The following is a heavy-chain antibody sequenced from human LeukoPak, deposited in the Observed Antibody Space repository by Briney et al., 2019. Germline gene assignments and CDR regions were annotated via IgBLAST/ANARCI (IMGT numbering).Heavy chain of an antibody. J-gene: IGHJ3*02. CDR2: INHSGST. Sequence: SETLSLTCAVYGGSFSGYYWSWIRQPPGKGLEWIGEINHSGSTNYNPSLKSRVTISVDTSKNQFSLKLSSVTAADTAVYYCARDQSHNRIFDIWGQGTMVTVSS. CDR3: ARDQSHNRIFDI. V-gene: IGHV4-34*01. CDR1: GGSFSGYY.